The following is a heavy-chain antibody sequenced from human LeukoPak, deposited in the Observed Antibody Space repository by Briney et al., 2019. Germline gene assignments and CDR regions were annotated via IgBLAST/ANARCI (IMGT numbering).Heavy chain of an antibody. V-gene: IGHV3-48*01. CDR3: ARDQSSDRYYYGSGSYYDY. D-gene: IGHD3-10*01. Sequence: GGSLRLSCAASGFTFSSYSMNWVRQAPGKGLEWVSYISSSSSTIYYADSVKGRFTISRDNAKNSLYLQMNSLRAEDTAVYYRARDQSSDRYYYGSGSYYDYWGQGTLVTVSS. CDR2: ISSSSSTI. CDR1: GFTFSSYS. J-gene: IGHJ4*02.